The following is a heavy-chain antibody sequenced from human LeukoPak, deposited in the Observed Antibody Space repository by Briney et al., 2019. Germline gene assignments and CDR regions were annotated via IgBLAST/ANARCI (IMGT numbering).Heavy chain of an antibody. CDR1: GFTLSRYG. V-gene: IGHV3-33*01. D-gene: IGHD6-13*01. CDR2: IWYDGSNK. CDR3: ARESDIAAAGYYFDY. J-gene: IGHJ4*02. Sequence: GGSLRLSCAASGFTLSRYGMHWVRQAPGKGLEWVAVIWYDGSNKYYADSVKGRFTISRDNSKNTLYLQMNSLRAEDTAVYYCARESDIAAAGYYFDYWGQGTLVTVSS.